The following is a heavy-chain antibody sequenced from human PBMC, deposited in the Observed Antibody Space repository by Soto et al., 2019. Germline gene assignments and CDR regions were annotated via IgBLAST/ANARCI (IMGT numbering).Heavy chain of an antibody. CDR1: GFTFSSYA. V-gene: IGHV3-30-3*01. CDR2: ISYYGSNK. CDR3: ARERGASKSTFSTRYYYGMDV. D-gene: IGHD1-26*01. J-gene: IGHJ6*02. Sequence: PGGFLRLSCAASGFTFSSYAMHWVRQAPGKGLEWVAVISYYGSNKYYADSVKGRFTISRDNSKNTLYLQMNSLRAEDTAVYYCARERGASKSTFSTRYYYGMDVWGQGTTVTVSS.